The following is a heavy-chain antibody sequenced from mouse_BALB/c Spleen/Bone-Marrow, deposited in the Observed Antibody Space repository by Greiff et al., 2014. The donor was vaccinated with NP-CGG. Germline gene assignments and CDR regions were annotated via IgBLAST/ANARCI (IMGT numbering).Heavy chain of an antibody. V-gene: IGHV1-80*01. CDR3: ARKYGDY. Sequence: QVQLQQSGAELVRPGSSVKISCKASGYPFSSYWMSWVKQRPGQGLEWIGQIYPGDGETNYNGKFKGNATLTADKSSSTANMQLISLTSEDSAVYFCARKYGDYWGQGTTLTVSS. D-gene: IGHD2-10*02. CDR1: GYPFSSYW. CDR2: IYPGDGET. J-gene: IGHJ2*01.